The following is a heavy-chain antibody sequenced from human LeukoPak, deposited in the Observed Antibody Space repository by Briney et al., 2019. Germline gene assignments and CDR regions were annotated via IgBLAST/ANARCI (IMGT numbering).Heavy chain of an antibody. J-gene: IGHJ4*02. CDR2: IGTSSSPI. V-gene: IGHV3-48*02. CDR3: ARRGDGYNYWSFDY. Sequence: GGSLRLSCAASGFTFSSYAMSWVRQAPGKGLEWVSYIGTSSSPIYYADPVKGRFTISRDDATKSLYLQMNSLRDGDTAVYYCARRGDGYNYWSFDYWGQGTLVTVSS. CDR1: GFTFSSYA. D-gene: IGHD5-24*01.